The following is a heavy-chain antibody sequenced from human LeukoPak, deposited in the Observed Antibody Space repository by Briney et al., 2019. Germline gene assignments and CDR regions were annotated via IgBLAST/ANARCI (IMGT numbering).Heavy chain of an antibody. V-gene: IGHV3-21*01. CDR1: GFTFSGYS. D-gene: IGHD2/OR15-2a*01. Sequence: GGSLRLSCAASGFTFSGYSMNWVRQAPGKGLEWVSSVSSSGTKIFYADSVRGRFTVSRDNAGNSLSLQMDSLRVEDTAVYYCTRELLSLQQGLDYWGQGTLVTVSS. CDR3: TRELLSLQQGLDY. CDR2: VSSSGTKI. J-gene: IGHJ4*02.